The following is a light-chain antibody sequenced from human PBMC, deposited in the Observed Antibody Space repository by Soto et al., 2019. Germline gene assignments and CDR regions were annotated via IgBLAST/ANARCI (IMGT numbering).Light chain of an antibody. CDR3: QQYNNWPFT. V-gene: IGKV3-15*01. CDR1: QSVSSN. J-gene: IGKJ3*01. Sequence: EIVLTQSPGTLSLSPGEGATLSCRASQSVSSNLAWYQQKPGQAPRLLIYGASTRATGIPARFSGSGSGTEFTLTISSLQSEDFAVYYCQQYNNWPFTFGPGTKVDIK. CDR2: GAS.